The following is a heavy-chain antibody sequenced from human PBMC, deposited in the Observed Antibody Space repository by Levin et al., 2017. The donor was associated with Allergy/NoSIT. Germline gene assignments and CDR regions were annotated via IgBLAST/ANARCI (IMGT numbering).Heavy chain of an antibody. CDR3: ASSKAAAGND. CDR2: IKEDGSDK. D-gene: IGHD6-13*01. CDR1: GFTFSSYW. Sequence: GGSLRLSCAPSGFTFSSYWMSWVRQAPGKGLEWVANIKEDGSDKYYVDSVKGRFTISRDNAKNSLYLQMNSLRAEDTAVYYCASSKAAAGNDWGQGTLVTVSS. V-gene: IGHV3-7*01. J-gene: IGHJ4*02.